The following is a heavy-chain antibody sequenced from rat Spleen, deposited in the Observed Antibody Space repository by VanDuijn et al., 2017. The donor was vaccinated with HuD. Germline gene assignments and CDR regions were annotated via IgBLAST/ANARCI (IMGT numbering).Heavy chain of an antibody. CDR3: ATGPRILRLDWFAY. D-gene: IGHD1-6*01. CDR2: ISTGGGDT. V-gene: IGHV5S13*01. Sequence: EVQLVESGGGLVQPGRSLKLSCAASGFTYSNFVMAWVRQAPTKGLEWVASISTGGGDTYYRDSVKGRFTISRDNAKNTLYLQMDSLRSEDTATYYCATGPRILRLDWFAYWGQGVMVTVSS. CDR1: GFTYSNFV. J-gene: IGHJ2*01.